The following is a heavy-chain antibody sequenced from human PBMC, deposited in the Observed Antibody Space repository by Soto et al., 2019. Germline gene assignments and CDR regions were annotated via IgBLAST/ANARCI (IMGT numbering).Heavy chain of an antibody. Sequence: SETLSLTCTVSGGSISSGDYYWSWIRQPPGKGLEWIGYIYYSGSTYYNPSLKSRVTISVDTSKNQFSLKLSSVTAADTAVYYCARARRVYATYYFDYWGQGTLVTVSS. CDR3: ARARRVYATYYFDY. D-gene: IGHD2-8*01. CDR2: IYYSGST. CDR1: GGSISSGDYY. V-gene: IGHV4-30-4*01. J-gene: IGHJ4*02.